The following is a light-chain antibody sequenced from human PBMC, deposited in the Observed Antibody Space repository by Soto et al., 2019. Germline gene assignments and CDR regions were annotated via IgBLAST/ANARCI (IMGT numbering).Light chain of an antibody. Sequence: EIVFTQSPGTLSLSPGERATLSCRARQSVSSSYLAWYQQKPGQAPRLLIYGASSRATGIPPRFSGSGSGTDFTLTISSLQAEDFAVYYCQQYGSSPRITFGQGTRLEI. CDR2: GAS. V-gene: IGKV3-20*01. CDR1: QSVSSSY. J-gene: IGKJ5*01. CDR3: QQYGSSPRIT.